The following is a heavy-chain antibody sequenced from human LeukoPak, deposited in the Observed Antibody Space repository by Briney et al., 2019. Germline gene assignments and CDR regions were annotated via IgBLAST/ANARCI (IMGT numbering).Heavy chain of an antibody. V-gene: IGHV3-30*18. D-gene: IGHD2-2*03. Sequence: QSGRSLRLSCAASGFTFSRYGMHWVRQAPGKGLEWVAVISSDGSNKYYADSVKGRFTISRDNSKNTLYLQMNSLKAEDTAVYYCAKFGYCSSTSCPGDYWGQGTLVTVSS. CDR2: ISSDGSNK. CDR1: GFTFSRYG. CDR3: AKFGYCSSTSCPGDY. J-gene: IGHJ4*02.